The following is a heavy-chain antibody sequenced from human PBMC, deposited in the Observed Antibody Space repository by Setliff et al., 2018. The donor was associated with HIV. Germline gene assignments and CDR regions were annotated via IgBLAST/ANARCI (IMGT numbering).Heavy chain of an antibody. CDR1: GYSFTSYR. V-gene: IGHV5-51*01. J-gene: IGHJ6*03. CDR2: IYFGDSDT. D-gene: IGHD3-9*01. Sequence: GESLKISCKGSGYSFTSYRIGWVRQMPGKGLEWMGMIYFGDSDTTYSPSFEGQVTLSADKSITTAYLHRSSLKASDTATYYCARHRSNAGYGFFYQYYLDVWGAGTTVTVSS. CDR3: ARHRSNAGYGFFYQYYLDV.